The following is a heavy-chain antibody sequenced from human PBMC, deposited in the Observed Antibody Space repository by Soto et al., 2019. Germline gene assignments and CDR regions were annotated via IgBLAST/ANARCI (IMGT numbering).Heavy chain of an antibody. J-gene: IGHJ4*02. CDR2: IYHSGST. CDR3: ARGGGYTFDY. D-gene: IGHD3-16*01. CDR1: GDSISSSKW. V-gene: IGHV4-4*02. Sequence: PSETLSLTCAVSGDSISSSKWWSWVRQPPGKGLEWIGEIYHSGSTNYNPSLKSRDIISVDKSKNLFLLKMSSVTAADKAVYYCARGGGYTFDYWGQGTLVTVSS.